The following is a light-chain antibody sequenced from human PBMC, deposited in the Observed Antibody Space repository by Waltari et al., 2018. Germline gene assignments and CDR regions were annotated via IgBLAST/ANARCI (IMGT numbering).Light chain of an antibody. V-gene: IGLV2-11*01. Sequence: QSALTQPRSVSGSPGQSVTISCTGTSSDVGGYNYVSWYQQHPGKAPKLMIYDVSKRPSGVPDRFSGSKSGTTASRTISGLQAEDEADYYCCSYAGSYTFGVFGTGTKVTVL. CDR2: DVS. CDR3: CSYAGSYTFGV. J-gene: IGLJ1*01. CDR1: SSDVGGYNY.